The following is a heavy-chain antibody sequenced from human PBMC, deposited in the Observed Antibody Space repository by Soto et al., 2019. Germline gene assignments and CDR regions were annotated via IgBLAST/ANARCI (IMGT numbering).Heavy chain of an antibody. D-gene: IGHD6-13*01. CDR1: GGSISSGVYY. J-gene: IGHJ4*02. CDR2: IYYSGST. Sequence: SETLSLTSTVSGGSISSGVYYWSGIRQHPGKGLEWIGYIYYSGSTYYNPSLKSRVTISVDTSKNQFSLKLSSVTAADTAVYYCARQGVYSSSWYFDYWGQGTLVTVSS. CDR3: ARQGVYSSSWYFDY. V-gene: IGHV4-31*03.